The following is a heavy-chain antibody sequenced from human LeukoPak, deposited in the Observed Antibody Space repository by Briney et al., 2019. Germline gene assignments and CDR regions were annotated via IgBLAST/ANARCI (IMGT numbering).Heavy chain of an antibody. CDR1: GFIFNNYA. D-gene: IGHD2-2*01. Sequence: GGSLRLSCAASGFIFNNYAMNWVRQAPGKGLEWVSAITGSGGDTFYADSVKGRFTISRDNSKNTLYLQMNSLRAEDTAVYYCARYIVVVPAALHYMDVWGKGTTVTVSS. CDR2: ITGSGGDT. CDR3: ARYIVVVPAALHYMDV. J-gene: IGHJ6*03. V-gene: IGHV3-23*01.